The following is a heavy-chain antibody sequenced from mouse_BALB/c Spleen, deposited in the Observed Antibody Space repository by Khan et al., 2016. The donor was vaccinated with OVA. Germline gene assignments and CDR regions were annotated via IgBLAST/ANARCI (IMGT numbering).Heavy chain of an antibody. Sequence: VQLKQSGTVLARPAASVKMSCTVSGYCFTTYLTHWVKQRPGQGLEWFGDIYPGNSDTNYSQTLKDKAKLTAGTSASTAYMELSSLTNEDTAVYYCTRGDDSSFAYWGQGTLVTVSA. D-gene: IGHD1-3*01. CDR1: GYCFTTYL. CDR2: IYPGNSDT. CDR3: TRGDDSSFAY. V-gene: IGHV1-5*01. J-gene: IGHJ3*01.